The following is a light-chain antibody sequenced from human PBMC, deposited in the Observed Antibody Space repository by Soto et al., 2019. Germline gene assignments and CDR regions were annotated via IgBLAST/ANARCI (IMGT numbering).Light chain of an antibody. CDR3: QQHGTSPPSWT. J-gene: IGKJ1*01. Sequence: EIVLTQSPGTLSLSPGERATLSCRASQSVSSSYLAWYQQKPGQAPRLLICGASNRATGIPDRFSGSGSGTDFPLTISRLEPEDFAAYYCQQHGTSPPSWTFGQGTKVEIK. CDR2: GAS. CDR1: QSVSSSY. V-gene: IGKV3-20*01.